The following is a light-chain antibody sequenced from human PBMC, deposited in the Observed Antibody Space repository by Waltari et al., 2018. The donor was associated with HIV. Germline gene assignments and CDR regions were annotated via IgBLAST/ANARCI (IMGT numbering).Light chain of an antibody. V-gene: IGLV1-47*01. CDR2: SNH. CDR1: DSNIGPSS. CDR3: STWDKTQSAQV. Sequence: QPVLTQLPSVSGTPGQTVTLSCSGSDSNIGPSSVYWYQVLPGTTPRLLIFSNHERPSGVPGRFSGSKSGASASLTIFGLRSEDEADYYCSTWDKTQSAQVFGGGTKLTVL. J-gene: IGLJ3*02.